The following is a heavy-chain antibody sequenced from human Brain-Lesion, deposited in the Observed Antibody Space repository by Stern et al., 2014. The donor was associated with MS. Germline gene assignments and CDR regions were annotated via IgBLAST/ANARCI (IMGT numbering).Heavy chain of an antibody. Sequence: VQLEESGPGLVKPSETLSLTCTVSGGSICSNSYYWGWIRQPPGKGLEWIGGIYCSGKTYPSESLQSRLPRPVDTSKGQFSLQLRLGTAADTAVYYCARIFGVLTLEDYFDLWGQGTRVTVAS. V-gene: IGHV4-39*01. D-gene: IGHD3-3*01. CDR2: IYCSGKT. CDR3: ARIFGVLTLEDYFDL. CDR1: GGSICSNSYY. J-gene: IGHJ4*02.